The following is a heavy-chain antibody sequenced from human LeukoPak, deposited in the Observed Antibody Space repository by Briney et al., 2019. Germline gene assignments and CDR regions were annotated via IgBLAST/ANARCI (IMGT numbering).Heavy chain of an antibody. J-gene: IGHJ4*02. CDR2: ISGSGGST. Sequence: GVSLRLSCAASGFTFSSYAMSWVRQAPGKGLEWVSAISGSGGSTYYADSVKGRFTISRDNAKNSLYLQMNSLRAEDTAVYYCARDREGAYWGQGTLVTVSS. CDR1: GFTFSSYA. D-gene: IGHD4/OR15-4a*01. CDR3: ARDREGAY. V-gene: IGHV3-23*01.